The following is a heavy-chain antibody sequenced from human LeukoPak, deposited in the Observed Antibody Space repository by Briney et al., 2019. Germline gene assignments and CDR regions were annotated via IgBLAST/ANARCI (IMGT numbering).Heavy chain of an antibody. J-gene: IGHJ6*03. Sequence: SVEVSCKASGGTFSSYAISWVRQAPGQGLEWMGGIIPIFGTANYAQKFQGRVTITADESTSTAYMELSSLRSEDTAVYYCASRSYCGGDCSPYYYMDVWGKGTTVTISS. CDR3: ASRSYCGGDCSPYYYMDV. V-gene: IGHV1-69*13. D-gene: IGHD2-21*02. CDR1: GGTFSSYA. CDR2: IIPIFGTA.